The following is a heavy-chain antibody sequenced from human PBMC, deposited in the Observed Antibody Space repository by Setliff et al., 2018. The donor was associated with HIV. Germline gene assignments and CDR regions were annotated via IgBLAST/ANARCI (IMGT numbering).Heavy chain of an antibody. J-gene: IGHJ2*01. Sequence: SETLSLTCTVYGGSFSGYYWNWVRQPPGKGLEWIGEINHNENSNCGPSLKSRVTISVDTSKNQFSLKLSSVTAADTAVYYCARAFANSGAYRGYWYFDLWGRGTLVTVSS. CDR2: INHNENS. CDR3: ARAFANSGAYRGYWYFDL. D-gene: IGHD1-26*01. V-gene: IGHV4-34*01. CDR1: GGSFSGYY.